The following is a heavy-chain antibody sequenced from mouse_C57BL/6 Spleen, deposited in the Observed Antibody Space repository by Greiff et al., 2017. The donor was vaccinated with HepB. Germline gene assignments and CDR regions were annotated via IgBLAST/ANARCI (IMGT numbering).Heavy chain of an antibody. CDR3: ARKIYDYDEGYAMDY. CDR2: IWSGGST. V-gene: IGHV2-2*01. CDR1: GFSLTSYG. J-gene: IGHJ4*01. Sequence: VQLVESGPGLVQPSQSLSITCTVSGFSLTSYGVHWVRQSPGKGLEWLGVIWSGGSTDYNAAFISRLSISKDNSKSQVFFKMNSLQADDTAIYYCARKIYDYDEGYAMDYWGQGTSVTVSS. D-gene: IGHD2-4*01.